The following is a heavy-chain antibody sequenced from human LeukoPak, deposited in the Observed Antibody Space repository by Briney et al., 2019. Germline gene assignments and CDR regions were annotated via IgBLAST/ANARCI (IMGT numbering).Heavy chain of an antibody. J-gene: IGHJ5*02. CDR1: GFTFSSYA. CDR2: ISGSGGST. CDR3: AEDVEASSSWYRGDWFDP. V-gene: IGHV3-23*01. D-gene: IGHD6-13*01. Sequence: GSLRLSCAASGFTFSSYAMSWVRQAPGKGLEWVSAISGSGGSTYYADSVKGRFTISRDNSKNTLYLQMNSLRAEDTAVYYCAEDVEASSSWYRGDWFDPWGQGTLVTVSS.